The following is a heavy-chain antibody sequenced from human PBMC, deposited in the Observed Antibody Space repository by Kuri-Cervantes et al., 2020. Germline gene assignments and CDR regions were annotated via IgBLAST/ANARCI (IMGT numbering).Heavy chain of an antibody. CDR3: ARESGDYDILTGHDAHYDY. D-gene: IGHD3-9*01. V-gene: IGHV1-2*04. CDR1: GYTFTGYY. J-gene: IGHJ4*02. Sequence: ASVKVSCKASGYTFTGYYMHWVRQAPGQGLEWMGWINPNSGGTNYAQKFQGWVTMTRDTSISTAYMELSRLRSDDTAVYYCARESGDYDILTGHDAHYDYWGQGTLVTVSS. CDR2: INPNSGGT.